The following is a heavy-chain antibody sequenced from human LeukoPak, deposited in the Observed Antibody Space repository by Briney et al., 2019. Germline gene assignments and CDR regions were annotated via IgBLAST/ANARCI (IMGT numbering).Heavy chain of an antibody. J-gene: IGHJ4*02. CDR1: GFTFSSYA. CDR2: ISGSGGST. Sequence: GGSLRLSCAASGFTFSSYAMSWIRQAPGKGLEWVSAISGSGGSTYYADSVKGRFTISRDNSKNTLYLQMNSLRAEDTAVYYCAKEPYYYDSSGYYYPPAYFDYWGQGTLVTVSS. D-gene: IGHD3-22*01. V-gene: IGHV3-23*01. CDR3: AKEPYYYDSSGYYYPPAYFDY.